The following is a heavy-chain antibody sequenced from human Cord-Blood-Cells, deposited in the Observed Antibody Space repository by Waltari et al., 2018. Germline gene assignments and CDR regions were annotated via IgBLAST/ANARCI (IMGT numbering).Heavy chain of an antibody. Sequence: EVQLVESGGGLVQPGGSLRLSCAASGFTVSSNYISWVRQAPGKGLEWDSVIYSGGSTYYAGSVKGLFTISRDNSKNMLYLQMNSLRAEDTAVYYCASSRGGSSSGSWHYFDYWGQGTLVTVSS. CDR3: ASSRGGSSSGSWHYFDY. CDR2: IYSGGST. D-gene: IGHD3-10*01. V-gene: IGHV3-66*01. CDR1: GFTVSSNY. J-gene: IGHJ4*02.